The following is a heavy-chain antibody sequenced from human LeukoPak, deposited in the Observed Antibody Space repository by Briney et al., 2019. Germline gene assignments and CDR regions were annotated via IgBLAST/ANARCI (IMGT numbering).Heavy chain of an antibody. V-gene: IGHV3-21*01. CDR2: ISSSSSYI. CDR1: GFTFSSYS. J-gene: IGHJ4*02. Sequence: GGSLRLSCAASGFTFSSYSMNWVRQAQGKGLEWVSSISSSSSYIYYADSVKGRFTISRDNAKNSLYLQMNSLRAEDTAVYYCARVVGPPKLGGYFDYWGQGTLVTVSS. D-gene: IGHD7-27*01. CDR3: ARVVGPPKLGGYFDY.